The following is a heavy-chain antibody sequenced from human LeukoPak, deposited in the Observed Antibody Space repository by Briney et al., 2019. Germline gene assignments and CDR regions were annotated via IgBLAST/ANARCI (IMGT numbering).Heavy chain of an antibody. CDR2: ISWNSGSI. D-gene: IGHD3-10*01. CDR3: AKDLHGSGSLTFNFDY. V-gene: IGHV3-9*01. J-gene: IGHJ4*02. Sequence: GRSLRLSCAASGFTFDDYAMHWVRQAPGKGLEWVSGISWNSGSIGYADSVKGRFTISRDNAKNSLYLQMNSLRAEDTALYYCAKDLHGSGSLTFNFDYWGQGTLVTVSS. CDR1: GFTFDDYA.